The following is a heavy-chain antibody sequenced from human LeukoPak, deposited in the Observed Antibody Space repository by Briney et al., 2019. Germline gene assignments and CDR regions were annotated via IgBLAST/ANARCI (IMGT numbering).Heavy chain of an antibody. CDR3: ARAIAVAGRYYFDY. Sequence: VESLKISCQGSGYSFTSYWIGWVRQMPGEGLEWMGIIYPGDSDTRYSPSFQGQVTISADKSISTAYLQWSSLKASDTAMYYCARAIAVAGRYYFDYWGQGALVTVSS. CDR1: GYSFTSYW. D-gene: IGHD6-19*01. CDR2: IYPGDSDT. V-gene: IGHV5-51*01. J-gene: IGHJ4*02.